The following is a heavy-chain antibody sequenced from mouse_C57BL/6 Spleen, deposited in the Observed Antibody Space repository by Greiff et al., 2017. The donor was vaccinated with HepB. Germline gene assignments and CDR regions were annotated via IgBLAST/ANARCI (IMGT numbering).Heavy chain of an antibody. J-gene: IGHJ3*01. CDR1: GYTFTSYW. Sequence: VQLQQPGAELVKPGASVKLSCKASGYTFTSYWMQWVKQRPGQGLEWIGEIDPSDSYTNYNQKFKGKATLTVDTSSSTAYMQLSSLTSEDSAVYDCARGTDSSGYGFAYWGQGTLVTVSA. V-gene: IGHV1-50*01. D-gene: IGHD3-2*02. CDR3: ARGTDSSGYGFAY. CDR2: IDPSDSYT.